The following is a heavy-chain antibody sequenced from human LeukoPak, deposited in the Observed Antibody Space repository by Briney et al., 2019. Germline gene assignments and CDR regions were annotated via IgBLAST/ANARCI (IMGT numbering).Heavy chain of an antibody. J-gene: IGHJ3*02. CDR2: IYPADSDT. D-gene: IGHD3-10*01. CDR3: ARNRGLGSFSAPYDPFHI. Sequence: GESLRIPCKGSGYSFTSYWIGWVRQMPGKGLEWMGIIYPADSDTRYSSSFEGQVTISADKSISTAYLQWSSLKASDAAMYYCARNRGLGSFSAPYDPFHIWGQGTMVTVSS. V-gene: IGHV5-51*01. CDR1: GYSFTSYW.